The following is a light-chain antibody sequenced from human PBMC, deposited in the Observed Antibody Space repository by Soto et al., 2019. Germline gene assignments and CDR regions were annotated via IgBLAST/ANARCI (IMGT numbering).Light chain of an antibody. CDR3: QQYNSDSRTWT. Sequence: DIQMTQSPSTLSASVRDRVTLTCRASQTIGSRLAWYQQKPGKSPKVLIYHASYLENGVPSRFSGSGSGTEFTVTISSLQPDDFANFYCQQYNSDSRTWTFGQGTKVDIK. CDR1: QTIGSR. CDR2: HAS. V-gene: IGKV1-5*03. J-gene: IGKJ1*01.